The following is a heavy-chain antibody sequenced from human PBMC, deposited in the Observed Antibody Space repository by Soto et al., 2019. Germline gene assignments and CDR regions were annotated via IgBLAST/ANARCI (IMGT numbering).Heavy chain of an antibody. CDR3: ARIYCTTTTCDSWFDP. Sequence: GESLKISCTGFGYTFTTFWISRVRQMPGKGLEWMGRIDPGDTYATYSPAFQGHVTISADKATSTAYLQWSSLKASDTAVYFCARIYCTTTTCDSWFDPWGQGTLVTVSS. V-gene: IGHV5-10-1*01. CDR2: IDPGDTYA. CDR1: GYTFTTFW. J-gene: IGHJ5*02. D-gene: IGHD2-2*01.